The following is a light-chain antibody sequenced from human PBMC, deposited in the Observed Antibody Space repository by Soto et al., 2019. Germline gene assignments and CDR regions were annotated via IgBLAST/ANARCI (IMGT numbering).Light chain of an antibody. CDR3: AAWEDSPYV. CDR1: SSNIGSNT. CDR2: SNN. V-gene: IGLV1-44*01. Sequence: QSALTQPPSASGTPGQRVTISCSGSSSNIGSNTVNWYQQLPGTAPKLLIYSNNQRPSGVPDRFSGSKSGTSASLAISGLQSEDEADYYCAAWEDSPYVFGTGTKVPVL. J-gene: IGLJ1*01.